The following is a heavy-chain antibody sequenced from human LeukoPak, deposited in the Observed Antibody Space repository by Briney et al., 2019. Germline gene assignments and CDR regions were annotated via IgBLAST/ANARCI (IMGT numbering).Heavy chain of an antibody. D-gene: IGHD6-19*01. CDR2: IDPADSYI. CDR1: GYRFTSYW. V-gene: IGHV5-10-1*04. Sequence: GESLRISCKGSGYRFTSYWISWVRPMPGKGLEWMGRIDPADSYINYSPSFQGQVTFSAEKSISTAYLQWSSLKASDTAMYYCARHVDGTGLDYWGQGTLVTVSS. CDR3: ARHVDGTGLDY. J-gene: IGHJ4*02.